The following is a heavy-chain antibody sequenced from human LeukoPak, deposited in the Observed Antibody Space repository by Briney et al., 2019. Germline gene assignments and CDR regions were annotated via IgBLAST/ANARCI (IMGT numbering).Heavy chain of an antibody. CDR1: GFTFSRYA. J-gene: IGHJ5*02. D-gene: IGHD3-22*01. CDR3: ARDRGHHYDQFDV. CDR2: MSYDGFNK. Sequence: PGGSLRLSCAASGFTFSRYAIHWVRQAPGKGLEWVAVMSYDGFNKYYADSVKGRFTISRDISKNTLYLEMNSLSGEDTAVYYCARDRGHHYDQFDVWGQGTLVTVPS. V-gene: IGHV3-30-3*01.